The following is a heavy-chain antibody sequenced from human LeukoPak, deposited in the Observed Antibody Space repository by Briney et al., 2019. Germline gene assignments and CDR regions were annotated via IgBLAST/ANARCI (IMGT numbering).Heavy chain of an antibody. CDR2: ISAYNGNT. V-gene: IGHV1-18*01. Sequence: GASVKVSCKPSGYTFTSYDISWVRQAPGQGLEWMGWISAYNGNTNYAQKLQGRVTMPTVTSTSTAYMELRSLRSDGTAVYYCARADPLAPNWFDPWGQGTLVTVSS. J-gene: IGHJ5*02. CDR1: GYTFTSYD. D-gene: IGHD3-3*02. CDR3: ARADPLAPNWFDP.